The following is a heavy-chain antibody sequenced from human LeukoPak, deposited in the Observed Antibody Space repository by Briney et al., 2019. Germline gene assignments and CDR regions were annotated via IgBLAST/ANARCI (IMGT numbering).Heavy chain of an antibody. CDR2: FDPEDGET. J-gene: IGHJ5*02. CDR1: GYTLTELS. D-gene: IGHD3-10*01. Sequence: ASVKVSCKVSGYTLTELSMHWVRQAPGKGLEWMGGFDPEDGETIYAQKFQGRVTMTEDTSTDTAYMELSSLRSEDTAVYYCATAVWGFGELSLNWFDPWGQGTLVTVSS. CDR3: ATAVWGFGELSLNWFDP. V-gene: IGHV1-24*01.